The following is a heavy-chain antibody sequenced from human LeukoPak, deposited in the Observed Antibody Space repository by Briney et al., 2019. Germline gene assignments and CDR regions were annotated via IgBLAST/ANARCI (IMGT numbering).Heavy chain of an antibody. Sequence: PGGSLRLSCAASGFTFSSYAMHWVRQAPGKGLEWVAFIRYDGSNKYYADSVKGRFTISRDNAKTSLYLQMNSLRAEDTALYYCARDRGGIGYYMDVWGKGTTVTVSS. V-gene: IGHV3-30*02. D-gene: IGHD3-16*02. CDR3: ARDRGGIGYYMDV. CDR1: GFTFSSYA. J-gene: IGHJ6*03. CDR2: IRYDGSNK.